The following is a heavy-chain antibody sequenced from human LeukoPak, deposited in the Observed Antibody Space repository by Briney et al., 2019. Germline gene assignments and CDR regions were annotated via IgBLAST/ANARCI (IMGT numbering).Heavy chain of an antibody. CDR1: GYTFTSYY. D-gene: IGHD4-11*01. CDR2: INPSGGST. Sequence: VASVTVSCTASGYTFTSYYMHWVRQAPGQGLEWMGIINPSGGSTSYAQKFQGRVTMTRDTSTSTVYMELSSLRSEDTAVYYCARDGGDTVTTFDYGGQGTLVTVSS. CDR3: ARDGGDTVTTFDY. J-gene: IGHJ4*02. V-gene: IGHV1-46*01.